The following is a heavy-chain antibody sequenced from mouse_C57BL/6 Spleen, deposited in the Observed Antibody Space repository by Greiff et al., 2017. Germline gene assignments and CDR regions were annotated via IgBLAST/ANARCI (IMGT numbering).Heavy chain of an antibody. Sequence: QVHVKQPGAELVMPGASVKLSCKASGYTFTSYWMHWVKQRPGQGLEWIGEIDPSDSYTNSNQKFKGKSTLTVDKSSSTAYMQLSSQTSEDSAVYYCARGGGQGSGYDYFDYWGQGTTLTVSS. CDR3: ARGGGQGSGYDYFDY. J-gene: IGHJ2*01. CDR2: IDPSDSYT. D-gene: IGHD3-2*02. V-gene: IGHV1-69*01. CDR1: GYTFTSYW.